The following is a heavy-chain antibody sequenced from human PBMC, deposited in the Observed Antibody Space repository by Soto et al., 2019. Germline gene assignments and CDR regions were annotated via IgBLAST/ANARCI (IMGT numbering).Heavy chain of an antibody. Sequence: QVQLVQSGAEVKKPGSSMKVSCKASGGTFSSYTISWVRQAPGQGLEWMGRIIPILGIANYAQKFQGRVTVTADKSTSTAYMELSSLRSEDTAVDYCARDPDGSGTNRGYWGQGTLVTVSS. CDR3: ARDPDGSGTNRGY. V-gene: IGHV1-69*08. CDR1: GGTFSSYT. CDR2: IIPILGIA. J-gene: IGHJ4*02. D-gene: IGHD3-10*01.